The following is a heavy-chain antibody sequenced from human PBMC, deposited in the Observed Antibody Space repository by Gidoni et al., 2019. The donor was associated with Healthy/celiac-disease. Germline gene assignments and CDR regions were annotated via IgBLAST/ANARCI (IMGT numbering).Heavy chain of an antibody. CDR3: ARGRYYYDSSGYFDY. V-gene: IGHV3-30-3*01. CDR1: GFTFSRYA. J-gene: IGHJ4*02. Sequence: QVQLVESGGGVFQPGRSPRLSCAAPGFTFSRYARHWVRQAPGKGRGGVAVISYDGSNKYYADSVKGRFTISRDNSKNTLYLQMNSLRAEDTAVYYCARGRYYYDSSGYFDYWGQGTLVTVSS. CDR2: ISYDGSNK. D-gene: IGHD3-22*01.